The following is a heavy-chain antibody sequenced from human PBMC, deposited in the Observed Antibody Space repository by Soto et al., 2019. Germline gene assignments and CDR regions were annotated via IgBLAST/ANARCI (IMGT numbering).Heavy chain of an antibody. V-gene: IGHV4-31*03. CDR1: GGSISSGGYY. J-gene: IGHJ5*02. CDR3: AREYCSSTSCYLAGNWFDP. Sequence: QVQLQASGPGLVKPSQTLSLTCTVSGGSISSGGYYWSWIRQHPGKGLEWLEYIYYSGSTYYNPSLKGRGTISVDTSKNQVSLKLSSVTAADTAVYYCAREYCSSTSCYLAGNWFDPWGQGTLVTVSS. CDR2: IYYSGST. D-gene: IGHD2-2*01.